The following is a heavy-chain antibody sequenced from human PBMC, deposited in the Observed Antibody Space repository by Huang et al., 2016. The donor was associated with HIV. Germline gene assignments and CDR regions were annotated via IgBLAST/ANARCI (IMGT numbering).Heavy chain of an antibody. D-gene: IGHD2-21*01. V-gene: IGHV1-3*01. J-gene: IGHJ4*02. Sequence: QVQLVQSGAEVKKPGASVKVSCKASGYSFTTYALHWVRQAPGHRLEWMGWINPGKGNTNYSQKFQGRVTSTRDTSASTVYMEVSSLTFEDTAVYYCAREFVIFGAPLWPAYWGQGTLISVSS. CDR2: INPGKGNT. CDR1: GYSFTTYA. CDR3: AREFVIFGAPLWPAY.